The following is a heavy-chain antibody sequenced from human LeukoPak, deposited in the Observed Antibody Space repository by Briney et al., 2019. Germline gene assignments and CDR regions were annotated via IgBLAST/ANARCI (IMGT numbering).Heavy chain of an antibody. D-gene: IGHD4-17*01. J-gene: IGHJ4*02. CDR2: ISNDGSKK. Sequence: GGSLRLSCAASGFTFSNYAMHWVRQAPGKGLEWVAVISNDGSKKDYADSVKGRFTISRDNSKNTLYLQMNSLRAEDTAVYYCARGARKGDDYGGFFDYWGQGTLVTVSS. CDR1: GFTFSNYA. V-gene: IGHV3-30*04. CDR3: ARGARKGDDYGGFFDY.